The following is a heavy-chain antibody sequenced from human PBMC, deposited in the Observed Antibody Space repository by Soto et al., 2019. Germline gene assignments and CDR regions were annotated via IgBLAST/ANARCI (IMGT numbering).Heavy chain of an antibody. Sequence: DVQLLESGGGLVQPGGSLRLSCAASGFTFTSYAMTWVRQAPGKGLEWVSAISGSGGSTYYADSVKGRFTISRDNSKNTLYLQMNSLRAEDTAVYYCAKDPRRGNDLDYWGQGTLVTVSS. CDR2: ISGSGGST. D-gene: IGHD1-1*01. CDR3: AKDPRRGNDLDY. CDR1: GFTFTSYA. V-gene: IGHV3-23*01. J-gene: IGHJ4*02.